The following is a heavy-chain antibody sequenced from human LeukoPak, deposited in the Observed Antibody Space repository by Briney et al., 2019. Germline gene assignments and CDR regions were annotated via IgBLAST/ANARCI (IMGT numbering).Heavy chain of an antibody. V-gene: IGHV3-53*01. CDR2: IYSGGNT. Sequence: GGSLRLSCAASGFTVSSNYMSWVRQAPGKGLEWVSVIYSGGNTYYADSVKGRFTISRDNSKNTLYLQMNSLRAEDTAVYYCARGEGYNYGYIDCWGQGTLVTVSS. J-gene: IGHJ4*02. D-gene: IGHD5-18*01. CDR1: GFTVSSNY. CDR3: ARGEGYNYGYIDC.